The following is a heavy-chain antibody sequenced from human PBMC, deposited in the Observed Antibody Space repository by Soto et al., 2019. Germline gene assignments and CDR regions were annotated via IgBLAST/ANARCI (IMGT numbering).Heavy chain of an antibody. CDR3: ARDYFGSASSD. J-gene: IGHJ6*02. V-gene: IGHV4-4*07. Sequence: SETLSLTCTVSGGSISSYYWSWIRQPAGKGLELIGRIYGSGSASYNPSLKSRVTMSLDTSKNQFSLKLSSVTAADTALYYCARDYFGSASSDWGQGTTVTVSS. CDR2: IYGSGSA. D-gene: IGHD3-10*01. CDR1: GGSISSYY.